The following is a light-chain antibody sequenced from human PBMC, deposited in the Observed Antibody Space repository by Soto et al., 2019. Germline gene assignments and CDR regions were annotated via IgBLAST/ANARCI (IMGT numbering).Light chain of an antibody. Sequence: QLVLTQPPSVSGAPGQRVIISCTGSNSNIGAGYEVHWFQQLPGTAPKLLIYGNINRPSGVPDRFSGSKSGTSASLAITGLQPEDEADYYCQSYDSSLSVLDVFGTGTKVTVL. CDR1: NSNIGAGYE. CDR3: QSYDSSLSVLDV. J-gene: IGLJ1*01. CDR2: GNI. V-gene: IGLV1-40*01.